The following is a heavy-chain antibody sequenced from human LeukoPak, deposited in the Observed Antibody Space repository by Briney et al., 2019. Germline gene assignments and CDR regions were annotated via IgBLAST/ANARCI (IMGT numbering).Heavy chain of an antibody. V-gene: IGHV1-18*01. CDR1: GYTFTSYG. D-gene: IGHD2-2*01. CDR3: ARRRYQYNWFDP. Sequence: GASVEVSCKASGYTFTSYGISWVRQAPGQGLEWMGWISAYNGNTNYAQKLQGRVTMTTDTSTSTAYMELRSLRSEDTAVYYCARRRYQYNWFDPWGQGTLVTVSS. CDR2: ISAYNGNT. J-gene: IGHJ5*02.